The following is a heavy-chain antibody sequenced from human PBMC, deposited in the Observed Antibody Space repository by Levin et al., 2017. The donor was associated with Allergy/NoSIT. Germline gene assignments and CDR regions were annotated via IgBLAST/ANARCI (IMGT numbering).Heavy chain of an antibody. V-gene: IGHV3-30*18. Sequence: SLKVSCAGPGFTFSTYGMHWVRQAPGKGLKWVALITNDGGHILYADTVKGRFTNSRDKSKNPLNLQMHSLRKEDTAVYYCAKAAFADWGQGTLVTVS. J-gene: IGHJ4*02. CDR1: GFTFSTYG. CDR3: AKAAFAD. CDR2: ITNDGGHI.